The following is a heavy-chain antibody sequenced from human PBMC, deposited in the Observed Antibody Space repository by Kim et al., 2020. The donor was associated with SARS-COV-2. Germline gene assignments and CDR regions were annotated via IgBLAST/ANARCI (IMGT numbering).Heavy chain of an antibody. J-gene: IGHJ6*02. V-gene: IGHV3-64D*09. CDR3: VTGSGQLYDILTGYRPGNYYYGMDV. CDR2: ISSNGGST. D-gene: IGHD3-9*01. Sequence: GGSLRLSCSASGFTFSSYAMHWVRQAPGKGLEYVSAISSNGGSTYYADSVKGRFTISRDNSKNTLYLQMSSLRAEDTAVYYCVTGSGQLYDILTGYRPGNYYYGMDVWGQGTTVTVSS. CDR1: GFTFSSYA.